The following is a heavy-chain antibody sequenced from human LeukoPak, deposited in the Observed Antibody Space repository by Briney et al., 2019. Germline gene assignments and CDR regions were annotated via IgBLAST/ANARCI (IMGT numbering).Heavy chain of an antibody. J-gene: IGHJ4*02. CDR3: ARDDRPSGHDFDY. CDR1: GFTFSSYW. CDR2: IKQDGSEK. D-gene: IGHD6-6*01. Sequence: GGSLRLSCAASGFTFSSYWMSWVRQAPGKGLEWVANIKQDGSEKYYVDSVKGRFTISRDDSKNVAYLQINNLRAEDTALYYCARDDRPSGHDFDYWGQGTLVTVSS. V-gene: IGHV3-7*03.